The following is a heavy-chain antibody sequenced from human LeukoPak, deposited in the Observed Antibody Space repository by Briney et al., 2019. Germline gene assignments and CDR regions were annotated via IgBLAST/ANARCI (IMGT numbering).Heavy chain of an antibody. J-gene: IGHJ4*02. CDR1: GGSFSGYY. D-gene: IGHD3-9*01. Sequence: PSETLSLTCAVYGGSFSGYYWSWIRQPLGKGLEWIGEMNHSGSTNYNPSLKSRVTISVDTSKDQFSLKLSSVTAADTAVYYCARMRGLRYFDWSDPVYYFDYWGQGTLVTVSS. V-gene: IGHV4-34*01. CDR2: MNHSGST. CDR3: ARMRGLRYFDWSDPVYYFDY.